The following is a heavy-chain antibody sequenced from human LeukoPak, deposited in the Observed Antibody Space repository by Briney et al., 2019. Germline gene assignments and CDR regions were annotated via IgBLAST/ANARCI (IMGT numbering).Heavy chain of an antibody. D-gene: IGHD1-20*01. Sequence: GGSLRLSCAASGFTFSTYDMNWVRQAPGKGLEWVSYISSSGSTIYYADSVKGRFTISRDNAKNSLYLQMNSLRAEDTAVYYCAREYNWKQEGAFDIWGQGTMVTVSS. V-gene: IGHV3-48*03. CDR3: AREYNWKQEGAFDI. J-gene: IGHJ3*02. CDR2: ISSSGSTI. CDR1: GFTFSTYD.